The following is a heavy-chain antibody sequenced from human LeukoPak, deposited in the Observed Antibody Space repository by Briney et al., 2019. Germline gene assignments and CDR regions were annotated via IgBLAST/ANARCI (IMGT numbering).Heavy chain of an antibody. CDR1: RFTFRGYW. CDR3: ARDGGPFDS. Sequence: GGSLRLSCAASRFTFRGYWMSWVRQAPGKGLEWVANIKQDGSERYYVDSVKGRFTISRDNAKNLVYLQLNSLRVEDTAVYYCARDGGPFDSWGQGTLVTVSS. CDR2: IKQDGSER. D-gene: IGHD2-15*01. V-gene: IGHV3-7*03. J-gene: IGHJ4*02.